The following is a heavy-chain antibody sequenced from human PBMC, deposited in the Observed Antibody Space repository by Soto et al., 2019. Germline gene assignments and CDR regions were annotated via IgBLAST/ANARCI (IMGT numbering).Heavy chain of an antibody. V-gene: IGHV1-46*01. CDR2: INPSGGST. Sequence: QVQLVQSGAEVKKPGASVKVSCKASGYTFTSYYMHWVRQAPGQGLEWMGIINPSGGSTSYAQKFQGRVTMTRDTPTSTVYMELSSLRSEDTAVYYCARVSRPVLLWFGELLRLDYWGQGTLVTVSS. CDR1: GYTFTSYY. D-gene: IGHD3-10*01. CDR3: ARVSRPVLLWFGELLRLDY. J-gene: IGHJ4*02.